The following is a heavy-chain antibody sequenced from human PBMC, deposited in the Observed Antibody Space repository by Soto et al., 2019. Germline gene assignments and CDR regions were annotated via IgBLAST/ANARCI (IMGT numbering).Heavy chain of an antibody. V-gene: IGHV4-59*01. CDR1: GGSIRSYH. CDR2: IYYSGST. D-gene: IGHD5-12*01. CDR3: ARCLSRYGYNYVAY. Sequence: SETQSLTCTVSGGSIRSYHWSWIRQPPGKGLEWIGYIYYSGSTNYNPSLKSRYTISVDTSKNEFSLNLSSVTAAATAVYYCARCLSRYGYNYVAYWVQGSLVTVSS. J-gene: IGHJ4*02.